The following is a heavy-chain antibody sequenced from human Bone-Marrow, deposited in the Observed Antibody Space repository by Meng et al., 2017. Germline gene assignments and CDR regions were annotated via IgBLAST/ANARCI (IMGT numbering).Heavy chain of an antibody. V-gene: IGHV1-2*06. D-gene: IGHD6-25*01. Sequence: VQLVQSGTGVKKPGASVTVSGKASGYNFPDYYIRWVRRAPGQGLEWMGRINPKSGDTHYAQKFQARVTMTGDTSISTAYMELSGLRSDDTAMYYCARDEDISAAGKLFGDYWGQGTLVTVSS. CDR1: GYNFPDYY. J-gene: IGHJ4*02. CDR3: ARDEDISAAGKLFGDY. CDR2: INPKSGDT.